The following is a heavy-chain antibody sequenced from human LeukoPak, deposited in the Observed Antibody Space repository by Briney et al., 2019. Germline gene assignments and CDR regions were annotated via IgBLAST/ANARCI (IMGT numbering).Heavy chain of an antibody. Sequence: PGGSLRLSCAASGFTFDDYAMHWVRQAPGKGLEWVSGISWNSGSIGYADSVKGRFTISRDNAKNSLYLQMNSLRAEDMALYYCAKDIYYDSSGQLDIWGQGTMVTVSS. D-gene: IGHD3-22*01. V-gene: IGHV3-9*03. CDR3: AKDIYYDSSGQLDI. CDR2: ISWNSGSI. CDR1: GFTFDDYA. J-gene: IGHJ3*02.